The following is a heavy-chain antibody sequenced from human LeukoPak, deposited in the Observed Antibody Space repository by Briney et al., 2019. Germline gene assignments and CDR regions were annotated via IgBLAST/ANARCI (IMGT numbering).Heavy chain of an antibody. Sequence: GGSLRLSCAASGFTFSDYYMSWIRQAPGKGLEWVAFIRYDGSNKYYADSVKGRFTISRDNSKNTLYLQMNSLRAEDTAVYYCASLDPPLLWFGELFDYWGQGTLVTVSS. CDR3: ASLDPPLLWFGELFDY. V-gene: IGHV3-30*02. J-gene: IGHJ4*02. CDR1: GFTFSDYY. D-gene: IGHD3-10*01. CDR2: IRYDGSNK.